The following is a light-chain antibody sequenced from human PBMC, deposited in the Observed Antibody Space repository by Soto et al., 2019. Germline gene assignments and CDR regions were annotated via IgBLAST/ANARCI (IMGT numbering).Light chain of an antibody. CDR1: QSISSW. V-gene: IGKV1-5*01. J-gene: IGKJ4*01. CDR2: DAS. Sequence: DIGMTQSPSTLSASVGDRVAVTCRSSQSISSWLAWYQQKPGKAPKLLIYDASSLESGVPSRFSGSGSGTEFTLTISSLQPDDFATYYCQQYNSFSLTFGGGTKVDI. CDR3: QQYNSFSLT.